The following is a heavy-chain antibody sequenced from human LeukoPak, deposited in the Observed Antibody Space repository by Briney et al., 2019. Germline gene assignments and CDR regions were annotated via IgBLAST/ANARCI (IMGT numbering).Heavy chain of an antibody. J-gene: IGHJ6*03. CDR2: ISYDGSNK. CDR1: GFTFSSYA. CDR3: ARGGISIFGVVIYMDV. V-gene: IGHV3-30*04. Sequence: GGSLRLSCAASGFTFSSYAMHWVRQAPGKGLEWVAVISYDGSNKYYADSVKGRFTISRDNSKNTLYLQMNSLRVEDTALYYCARGGISIFGVVIYMDVWGKGTTVTVSS. D-gene: IGHD3-3*01.